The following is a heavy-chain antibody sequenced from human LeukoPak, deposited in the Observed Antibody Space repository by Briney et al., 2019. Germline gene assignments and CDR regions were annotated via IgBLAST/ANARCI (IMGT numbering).Heavy chain of an antibody. J-gene: IGHJ4*02. CDR2: IYPGDSDT. V-gene: IGHV5-51*01. CDR1: GYSFTSYW. Sequence: GESLKISCKGSGYSFTSYWIGWVRQMPGKGLEWMGIIYPGDSDTGYSPSFQGQVTISADKSISTAYLQWSSLKASDTAMYYCARHLGGYYDSSGYLDYWGQGTLVTVSS. D-gene: IGHD3-22*01. CDR3: ARHLGGYYDSSGYLDY.